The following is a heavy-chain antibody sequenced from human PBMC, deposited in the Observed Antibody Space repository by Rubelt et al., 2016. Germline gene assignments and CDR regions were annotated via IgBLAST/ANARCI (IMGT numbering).Heavy chain of an antibody. J-gene: IGHJ3*02. CDR3: ESPSAVLGRYSYAFDI. CDR1: GFTVSSSY. V-gene: IGHV3-74*02. CDR2: INSDGSST. D-gene: IGHD3-9*01. Sequence: EVQVVESGGGLIQPGGSLRLSCAASGFTVSSSYMSWVRQAPGKGLVWVSRINSDGSSTSYADSVKGRFTISRDNAKNTLYLQMNSLRAEDTAGYYCESPSAVLGRYSYAFDIWGQGTMVTVAS.